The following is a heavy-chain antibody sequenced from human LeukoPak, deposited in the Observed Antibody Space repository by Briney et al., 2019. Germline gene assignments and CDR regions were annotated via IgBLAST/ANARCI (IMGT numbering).Heavy chain of an antibody. CDR2: INPNSGGT. Sequence: GASVKASCKASGYTFTGYYMHWVRQAPGQGLEWMGWINPNSGGTNYAQKFQGRVTMTRDTSISTAYMELSRLRSDDTAVYYCARGYDILTGHHRFDYWGQGTLVTVSS. J-gene: IGHJ4*02. CDR1: GYTFTGYY. V-gene: IGHV1-2*02. CDR3: ARGYDILTGHHRFDY. D-gene: IGHD3-9*01.